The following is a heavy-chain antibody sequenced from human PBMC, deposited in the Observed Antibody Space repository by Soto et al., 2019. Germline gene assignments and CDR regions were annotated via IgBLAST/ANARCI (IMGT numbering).Heavy chain of an antibody. D-gene: IGHD1-26*01. J-gene: IGHJ4*02. CDR2: INVGNGDT. V-gene: IGHV1-3*01. Sequence: ASVKVSCKASGYTFTNYAIHWVRQAPGQRLEWMGWINVGNGDTKYSRKFQGRVTITRDTSATTADMELSSLRSQDTAVYYCARDRGIVGATDFDYWGGGTLVTVSS. CDR3: ARDRGIVGATDFDY. CDR1: GYTFTNYA.